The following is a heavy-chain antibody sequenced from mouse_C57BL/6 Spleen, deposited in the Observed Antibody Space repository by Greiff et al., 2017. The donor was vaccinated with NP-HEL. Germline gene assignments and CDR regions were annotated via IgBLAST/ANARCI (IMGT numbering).Heavy chain of an antibody. CDR1: GFTFSSYG. J-gene: IGHJ2*01. V-gene: IGHV5-6*01. D-gene: IGHD2-4*01. CDR2: ISSGGSYT. Sequence: EVQVVESGGDLVKPGGSLKLSCAASGFTFSSYGMSWVRQTPDKRLEWVATISSGGSYTYYPDSVKGRFTISRDNAKNTLYLQMSSLKSEDTAMYYCARRGDYDDFDYWGQGTTLTVSS. CDR3: ARRGDYDDFDY.